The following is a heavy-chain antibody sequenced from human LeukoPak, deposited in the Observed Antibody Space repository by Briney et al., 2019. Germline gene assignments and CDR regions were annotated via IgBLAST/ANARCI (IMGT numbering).Heavy chain of an antibody. Sequence: PGGSLRLSCAASGFTFSDHYMDWVRQAPGQRLEWMGWSNTGDGNTEYSREFQGRVTITKDTSANTAYMELISLRSEDTAVYYCARGYSSSCFDSWGQGTLVTVSS. CDR2: SNTGDGNT. CDR1: GFTFSDHY. CDR3: ARGYSSSCFDS. J-gene: IGHJ4*02. D-gene: IGHD6-13*01. V-gene: IGHV1-3*02.